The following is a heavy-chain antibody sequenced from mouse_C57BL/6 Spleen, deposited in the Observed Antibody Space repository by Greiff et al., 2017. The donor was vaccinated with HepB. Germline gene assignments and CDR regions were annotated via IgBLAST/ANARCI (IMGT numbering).Heavy chain of an antibody. D-gene: IGHD2-10*02. CDR3: ARPGYSRVYYYAMDY. J-gene: IGHJ4*01. V-gene: IGHV5-17*01. CDR2: ISSGSSTI. Sequence: EVHLVESGGGLVKPGGSLKLSCAASGFTFSDYGMHWVRQAPEKGLEWVAYISSGSSTIYYADTVKGRFTISRDNAKNTLFLQMTSLRSEDTAMYYCARPGYSRVYYYAMDYWGQGTSVTVSS. CDR1: GFTFSDYG.